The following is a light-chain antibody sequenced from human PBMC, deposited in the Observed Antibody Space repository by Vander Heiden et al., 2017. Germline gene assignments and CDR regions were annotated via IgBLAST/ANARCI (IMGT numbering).Light chain of an antibody. CDR1: SGHSSYA. Sequence: QLVLTQSPSASASLGASVKLTCTLSSGHSSYALAWHQQQPENGPRYLMNLNSDGSHNKGDGMPDRFSGSSSRAERYLTISSLQAEDEDDYYCQTWDTGIQVFGGGTKLTVL. V-gene: IGLV4-69*01. CDR2: LNSDGSH. J-gene: IGLJ3*02. CDR3: QTWDTGIQV.